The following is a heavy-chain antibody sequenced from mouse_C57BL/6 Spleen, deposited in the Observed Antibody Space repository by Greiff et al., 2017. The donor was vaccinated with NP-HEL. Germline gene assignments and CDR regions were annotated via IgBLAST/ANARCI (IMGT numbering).Heavy chain of an antibody. V-gene: IGHV1-52*01. Sequence: QVQLQQPGAELVRPGSSVKLSCKASGYTFTSYWMHWVKQRPIQGLEWIGNIDPSDSETHYNQKFKDKATLTVDKSSSTAYMQLSSLTSEDSAVYYCARRGMVTKYFDVWGTGTTVTVSS. CDR1: GYTFTSYW. D-gene: IGHD2-2*01. CDR2: IDPSDSET. CDR3: ARRGMVTKYFDV. J-gene: IGHJ1*03.